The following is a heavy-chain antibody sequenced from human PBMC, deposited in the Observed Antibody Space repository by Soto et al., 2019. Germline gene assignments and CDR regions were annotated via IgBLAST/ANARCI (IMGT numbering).Heavy chain of an antibody. V-gene: IGHV1-18*01. Sequence: ASVKVSCKASGYTFTSYGISWVQQAPGQGLEWMGWISAYNGNTNYAQKLQGRVTMTTDTSTSTAYMELRSLRSDDTAVYYCARIAAAGTWFDPWGQGTLVTVSS. CDR2: ISAYNGNT. J-gene: IGHJ5*02. D-gene: IGHD6-13*01. CDR3: ARIAAAGTWFDP. CDR1: GYTFTSYG.